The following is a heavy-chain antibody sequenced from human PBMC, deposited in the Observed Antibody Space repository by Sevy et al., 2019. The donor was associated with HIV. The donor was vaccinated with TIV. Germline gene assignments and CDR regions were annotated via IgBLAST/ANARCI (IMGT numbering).Heavy chain of an antibody. J-gene: IGHJ4*02. Sequence: GGSLRLSCAASGFTFSSYAMHWVRQAPGKGLEWVALIWYDGTIKYYADSVKGRFTISRDNSKDTLFLQMNSLTPEDRAVYYCARGGGYCGGDCDAIDYWGQGALVTVSS. V-gene: IGHV3-30*04. CDR2: IWYDGTIK. D-gene: IGHD2-21*02. CDR1: GFTFSSYA. CDR3: ARGGGYCGGDCDAIDY.